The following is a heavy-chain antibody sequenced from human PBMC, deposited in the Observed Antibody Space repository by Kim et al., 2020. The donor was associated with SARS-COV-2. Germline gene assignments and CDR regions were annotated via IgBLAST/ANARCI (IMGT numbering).Heavy chain of an antibody. V-gene: IGHV1-24*01. CDR1: GYTLTELS. CDR3: AKTGRGYSSGWYYFDY. CDR2: FDPEDGET. Sequence: ASVKVSCKVSGYTLTELSMHWVRQAPGKGLEWMGGFDPEDGETIYAQKFQGRVTMTEDTSTDTAYMELSSLRSEDTAVYYCAKTGRGYSSGWYYFDYWGQGTLVTVSS. J-gene: IGHJ4*02. D-gene: IGHD6-19*01.